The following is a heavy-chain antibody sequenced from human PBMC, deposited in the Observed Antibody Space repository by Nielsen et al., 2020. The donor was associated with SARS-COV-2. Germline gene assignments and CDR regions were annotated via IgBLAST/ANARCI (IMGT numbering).Heavy chain of an antibody. Sequence: GESLKISCAASGFTFSTYGIHWVRQAPGKGLEWVATISYDGSDEHYADSVKGRFTISRDNSKNTLYLQMNSLRAEDTAVYYCARGPYTRYGMDVWGQGTTVTVSS. D-gene: IGHD4-11*01. J-gene: IGHJ6*02. CDR1: GFTFSTYG. CDR2: ISYDGSDE. CDR3: ARGPYTRYGMDV. V-gene: IGHV3-30*03.